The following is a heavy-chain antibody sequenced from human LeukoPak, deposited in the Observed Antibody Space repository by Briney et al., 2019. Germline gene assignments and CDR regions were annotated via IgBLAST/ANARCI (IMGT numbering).Heavy chain of an antibody. D-gene: IGHD6-13*01. V-gene: IGHV4-31*03. J-gene: IGHJ4*02. CDR2: IYYSGST. CDR3: ARVGFIAAAGTLDH. CDR1: GGSISSGGYY. Sequence: SETLSLTCTVSGGSISSGGYYWSWIRQHPGKGLEWIGYIYYSGSTYYNPSLKSRVTISVDTSKNQFSLKLSSVTAADTAVYYCARVGFIAAAGTLDHWGQGTLVTVSS.